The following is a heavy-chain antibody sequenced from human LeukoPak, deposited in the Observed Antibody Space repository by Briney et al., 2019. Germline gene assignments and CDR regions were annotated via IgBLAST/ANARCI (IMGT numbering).Heavy chain of an antibody. CDR1: GFTFDDYG. Sequence: GSLRLSCAASGFTFDDYGMSWIRQAPGKGLEWVSGLNWNGGRTGYADSVKGRFTISRDNAKNSLYLQMNSLRAEDTAVYFCARGGVDYYGSGTYYLMYYFDYWGQGALVTVSS. CDR3: ARGGVDYYGSGTYYLMYYFDY. V-gene: IGHV3-20*04. CDR2: LNWNGGRT. J-gene: IGHJ4*02. D-gene: IGHD3-10*01.